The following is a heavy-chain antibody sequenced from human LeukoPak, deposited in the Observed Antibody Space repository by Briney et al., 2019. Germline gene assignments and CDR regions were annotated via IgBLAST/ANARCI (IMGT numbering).Heavy chain of an antibody. Sequence: PGGSLRLSCAASGLTPSSCGMSWVRQAPGKGLEWVSAISGSGDGTYYADSVKGRFTISRDNSKSMPYLEMNSLRAEDTATYYCAARPTSAAVAPSDFWGQGTLVTVSS. CDR3: AARPTSAAVAPSDF. J-gene: IGHJ4*02. CDR1: GLTPSSCG. V-gene: IGHV3-23*01. CDR2: ISGSGDGT. D-gene: IGHD6-19*01.